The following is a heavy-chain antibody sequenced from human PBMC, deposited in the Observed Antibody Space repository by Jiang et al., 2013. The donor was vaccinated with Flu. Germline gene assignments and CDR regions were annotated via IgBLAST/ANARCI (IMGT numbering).Heavy chain of an antibody. CDR3: ARCNGVCYYFDY. Sequence: VSGGSISSSNWWSWVRQPPREGDVEWIGYIYYSGSTNXNPSLKSRVTISVDTSKNQFSLKLSSVTAADTAVYYCARCNGVCYYFDYWGQGTLVTVSS. CDR2: IYYSGST. V-gene: IGHV4-4*02. D-gene: IGHD2-8*01. J-gene: IGHJ4*02. CDR1: GGSISSSNW.